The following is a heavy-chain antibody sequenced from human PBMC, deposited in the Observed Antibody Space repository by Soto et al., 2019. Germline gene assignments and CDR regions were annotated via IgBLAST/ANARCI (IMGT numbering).Heavy chain of an antibody. J-gene: IGHJ6*02. V-gene: IGHV3-30-3*01. CDR2: ISYDGNNK. CDR3: ARAGWDGGSCYTLVGLRYGMDV. D-gene: IGHD2-15*01. Sequence: QVQLVESGGGVVQPGRSLRLSCAASGFTFSSYAMYWVRQAPGKGLEWMTVISYDGNNKYYADSVKGRFTISRDNSKNALYLQMNSLRAEDTALYYCARAGWDGGSCYTLVGLRYGMDVWGQGTTVTVSS. CDR1: GFTFSSYA.